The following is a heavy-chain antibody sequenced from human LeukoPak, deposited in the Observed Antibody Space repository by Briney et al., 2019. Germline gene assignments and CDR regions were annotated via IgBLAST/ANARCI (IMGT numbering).Heavy chain of an antibody. Sequence: PSETLSLTCTVSGGSTSPFHWSWIRQPPGKELEWIAFIFYTGSTHYNPSLTSRVTISVDTSGNQFSLKLTSVTAADTAVYYCARHSGASPHYFDYWGRGTLVTVSS. CDR2: IFYTGST. CDR1: GGSTSPFH. V-gene: IGHV4-59*08. CDR3: ARHSGASPHYFDY. J-gene: IGHJ4*02. D-gene: IGHD1-26*01.